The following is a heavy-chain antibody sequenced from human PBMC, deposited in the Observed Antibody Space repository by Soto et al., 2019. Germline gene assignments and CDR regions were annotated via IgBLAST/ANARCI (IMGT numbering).Heavy chain of an antibody. D-gene: IGHD5-12*01. V-gene: IGHV3-33*01. Sequence: GGSLRLSCVASGFNFGNFGMHWVRQAPGKGLEWLTVISNDENIKQDSVRGRFAIARDNSKNTLCLHLTSLRAEDTAIYYCARGLRGVLDYWGQGTLVTVS. CDR1: GFNFGNFG. J-gene: IGHJ4*02. CDR2: ISNDENIK. CDR3: ARGLRGVLDY.